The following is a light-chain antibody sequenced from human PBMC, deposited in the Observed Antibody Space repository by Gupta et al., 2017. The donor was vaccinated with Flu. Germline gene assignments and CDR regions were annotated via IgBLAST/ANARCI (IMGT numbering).Light chain of an antibody. CDR1: QSISRH. CDR3: QHKDNTPWT. J-gene: IGKJ1*01. Sequence: DVHMTQSPSSLSAFVGDRVTITCRASQSISRHLNWYQQKPGRAPKVLIDAASKVKSGVPSRFSGIGSGTDFTLTISSRQPEDVATYYCQHKDNTPWTFGLGTKVEIK. CDR2: AAS. V-gene: IGKV1-39*01.